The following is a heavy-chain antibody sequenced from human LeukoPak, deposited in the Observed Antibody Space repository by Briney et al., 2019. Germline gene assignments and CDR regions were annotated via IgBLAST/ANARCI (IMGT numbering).Heavy chain of an antibody. CDR3: AGGGPQQLILT. Sequence: SETLSLTCTVSGASISSSHWSWIRQPPGKGLEWIGYFYSIGTTNYNPSPKSRVTISVDTSKNQFSLRLTSVTAADTAVYYCAGGGPQQLILTWGQGALVTVSS. J-gene: IGHJ4*02. CDR1: GASISSSH. CDR2: FYSIGTT. D-gene: IGHD6-13*01. V-gene: IGHV4-4*09.